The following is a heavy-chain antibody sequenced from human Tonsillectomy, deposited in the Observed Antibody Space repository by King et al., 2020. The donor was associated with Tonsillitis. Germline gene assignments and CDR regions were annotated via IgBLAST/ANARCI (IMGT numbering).Heavy chain of an antibody. D-gene: IGHD3-10*01. J-gene: IGHJ4*02. CDR2: IGTAGYT. V-gene: IGHV3-13*01. CDR3: ARVSYGSGSYDY. CDR1: GFTFRSYD. Sequence: VQLVESGGGLVQPGGSLRLSCAASGFTFRSYDMHWVRQATGKGLEWVSAIGTAGYTYYPGSVKGRFTNSRENAKNSLCLQMNSLRAEDTAVDYCARVSYGSGSYDYWGQGTLVTVSS.